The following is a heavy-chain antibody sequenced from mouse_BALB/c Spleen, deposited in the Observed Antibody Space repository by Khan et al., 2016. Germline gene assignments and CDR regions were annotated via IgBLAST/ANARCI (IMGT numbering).Heavy chain of an antibody. J-gene: IGHJ3*01. CDR1: GFTFSNYW. Sequence: EVQLEESGGGLVQPGGSMKLSCVASGFTFSNYWMNWVRQSPEKGLEWVAEIRLKSNNSATHYAEPVKGWFTISRDESKRSDYLQMNILRAEDTGIDYCTRGAWFDYWCQGTLVTVSA. V-gene: IGHV6-6*02. CDR3: TRGAWFDY. CDR2: IRLKSNNSAT.